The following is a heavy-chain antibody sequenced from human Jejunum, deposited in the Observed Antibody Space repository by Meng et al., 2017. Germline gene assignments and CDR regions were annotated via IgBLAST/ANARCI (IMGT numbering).Heavy chain of an antibody. CDR3: ARHDLFTI. J-gene: IGHJ4*02. CDR2: IYYSGTT. D-gene: IGHD3-10*01. Sequence: QLQLQESGPGLVKPSETLSLTRTVSGASISSSSYSWGWIRQPPGKGLECIGSIYYSGTTYYNPSLKSRVTISVDTSKNQFSLKLSSVTAADTAVYYCARHDLFTIWGQGTLVTVSS. CDR1: GASISSSSYS. V-gene: IGHV4-39*01.